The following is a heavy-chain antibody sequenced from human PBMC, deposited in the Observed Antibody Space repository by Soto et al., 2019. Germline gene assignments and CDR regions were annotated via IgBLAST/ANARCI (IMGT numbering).Heavy chain of an antibody. Sequence: SETLSLTCTVSGGSISSGGYYWSWIRQHPGKGLEWIGYIYYSGSTYYNPSLKSRVTISVDTSKNQFSLKLSSVTAADTAVYYCARHLFDSTNFDYWGQGTLVTVSS. CDR1: GGSISSGGYY. CDR3: ARHLFDSTNFDY. J-gene: IGHJ4*02. D-gene: IGHD6-13*01. V-gene: IGHV4-39*01. CDR2: IYYSGST.